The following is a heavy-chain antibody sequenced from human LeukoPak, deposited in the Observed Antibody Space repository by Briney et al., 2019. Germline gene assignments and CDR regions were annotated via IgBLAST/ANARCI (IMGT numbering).Heavy chain of an antibody. CDR2: ISGSGGTT. CDR3: MINMVVVQVGCFYY. D-gene: IGHD2-2*01. Sequence: GSLSLSCAASGFTFSSYAMSWVRQAPGKGLEWVSAISGSGGTTYYADSVKGRFTISRDSTKIPLYLQMNSLSAEDTGVYCVMINMVVVQVGCFYYWGKGTLVTVS. J-gene: IGHJ4*02. V-gene: IGHV3-23*01. CDR1: GFTFSSYA.